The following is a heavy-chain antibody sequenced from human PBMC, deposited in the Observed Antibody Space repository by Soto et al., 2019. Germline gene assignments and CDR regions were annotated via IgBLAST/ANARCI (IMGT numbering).Heavy chain of an antibody. Sequence: GGSLRLSCVASGFTFRSFAMSWVRQAPGKGLECVSGITGSGGSTYSADSVKGRFTISRDNSKNTLYLEMNSLRAEDTAVYHCARARDYYGAGYDYWGQGILVTVSS. CDR2: ITGSGGST. D-gene: IGHD3-10*01. V-gene: IGHV3-23*01. J-gene: IGHJ4*02. CDR1: GFTFRSFA. CDR3: ARARDYYGAGYDY.